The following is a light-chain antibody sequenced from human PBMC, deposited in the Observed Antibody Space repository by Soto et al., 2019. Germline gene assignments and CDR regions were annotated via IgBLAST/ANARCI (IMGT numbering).Light chain of an antibody. CDR3: QQYYSFPWT. CDR1: QGISSY. Sequence: IQLTQSPSSLCASVVDRFTITCRASQGISSYLAWYQQKPGKAPKLLIYAASTLQSGVPSRFSGSGSGTDFTLTISSLQPEDFATYYCQQYYSFPWTFGQGTKV. CDR2: AAS. V-gene: IGKV1-9*01. J-gene: IGKJ1*01.